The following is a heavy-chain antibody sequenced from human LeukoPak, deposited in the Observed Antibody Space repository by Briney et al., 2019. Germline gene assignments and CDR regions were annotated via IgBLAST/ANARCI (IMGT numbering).Heavy chain of an antibody. Sequence: PGGSLRLSCAASGFTFSSYAMSWVRQAPGKGLEWVSAISGSGGSTYYADSAKGRFTISRDNSKNTLYLQMNSLRAEDTAVYCCAKDNEITYYDILTGLWYFDYWGQGTLVTVSS. CDR3: AKDNEITYYDILTGLWYFDY. CDR2: ISGSGGST. J-gene: IGHJ4*02. D-gene: IGHD3-9*01. CDR1: GFTFSSYA. V-gene: IGHV3-23*01.